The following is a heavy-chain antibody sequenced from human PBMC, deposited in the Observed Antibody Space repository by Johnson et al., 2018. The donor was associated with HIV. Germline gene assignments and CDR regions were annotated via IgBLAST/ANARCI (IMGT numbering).Heavy chain of an antibody. CDR1: GFTFRSYW. J-gene: IGHJ3*02. Sequence: VQLVESGGGLVQPGGSLRLSCAVSGFTFRSYWMTWVRQAPGKGLEWVTNIKQDGSEKYYVDSVTGRFTISRDNAKNSLYLQMNSLRAEDTAVYYCAKPSFAYCGGDCLGAFDIWGQGTMVTVSS. V-gene: IGHV3-7*03. D-gene: IGHD2-21*01. CDR2: IKQDGSEK. CDR3: AKPSFAYCGGDCLGAFDI.